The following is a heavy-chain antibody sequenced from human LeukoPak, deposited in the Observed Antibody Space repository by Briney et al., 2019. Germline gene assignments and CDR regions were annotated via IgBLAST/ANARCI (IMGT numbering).Heavy chain of an antibody. J-gene: IGHJ3*02. D-gene: IGHD2-2*01. Sequence: SGGSLRLSCAASGFTLSHYSMNWVRKAPGKGLEWVSSISGTGVYIYYADSVKGRFTISRDNAKNSLYLQMNSLRAEDTAMYYCAREESTGYCSSTSCSTDAFDIWGQGTMVTVSS. CDR3: AREESTGYCSSTSCSTDAFDI. V-gene: IGHV3-21*01. CDR2: ISGTGVYI. CDR1: GFTLSHYS.